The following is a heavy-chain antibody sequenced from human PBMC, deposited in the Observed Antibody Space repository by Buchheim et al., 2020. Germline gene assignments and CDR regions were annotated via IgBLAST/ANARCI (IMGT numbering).Heavy chain of an antibody. V-gene: IGHV1-46*01. CDR2: INPSGGST. CDR3: ASEGRYSGYDLGYYYYGMDV. J-gene: IGHJ6*02. Sequence: QVQLVQSGAEVKKPGASVKVSCKASGYTFTSYYMHWVRQAPGQGLEWMGIINPSGGSTSYAQKFQGRVTMTRDTSTSTVYMGLSSLRSEDTAVYYCASEGRYSGYDLGYYYYGMDVWGQGTT. CDR1: GYTFTSYY. D-gene: IGHD5-12*01.